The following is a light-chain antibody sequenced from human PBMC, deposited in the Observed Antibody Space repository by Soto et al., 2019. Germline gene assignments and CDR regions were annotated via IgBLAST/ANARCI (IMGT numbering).Light chain of an antibody. CDR2: DAS. J-gene: IGKJ4*01. Sequence: ELVLTQSPATLSLSPGERATLSCRASQSVSSYLAWYQQKPGQAPRLLIYDASNRATGIPARFSGSGSGTDFTLTISSLEPEDFAVYYCQQRSNWPLTFGGGTK. V-gene: IGKV3-11*01. CDR1: QSVSSY. CDR3: QQRSNWPLT.